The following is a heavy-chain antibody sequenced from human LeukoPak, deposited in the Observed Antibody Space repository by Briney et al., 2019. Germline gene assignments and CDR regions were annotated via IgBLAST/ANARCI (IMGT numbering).Heavy chain of an antibody. CDR1: GGSISSYY. CDR2: IYTSGST. J-gene: IGHJ6*03. V-gene: IGHV4-4*09. CDR3: ARSPSREGLVYYYYYMDV. Sequence: PSETLSLTCTVSGGSISSYYWSWIRQPPGKGLEWIGYIYTSGSTNYNPSLKSRVTISVDTSKNQFSLKLSSVTAADTAVYYCARSPSREGLVYYYYYMDVWGKGTTVTVSS. D-gene: IGHD3/OR15-3a*01.